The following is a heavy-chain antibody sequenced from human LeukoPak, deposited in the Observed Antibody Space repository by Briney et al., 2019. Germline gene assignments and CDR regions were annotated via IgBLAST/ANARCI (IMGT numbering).Heavy chain of an antibody. J-gene: IGHJ5*02. CDR1: GYTFTGYY. D-gene: IGHD1-26*01. Sequence: ASVKVSCKASGYTFTGYYMHWVRQAPGQGLEWMGWINPNSGGTNYALKFQGRVTMTRDTSISTAYMELSRLRSDDTAVYYCATSGSLPWPFDPWGQGTLVTVSS. V-gene: IGHV1-2*02. CDR3: ATSGSLPWPFDP. CDR2: INPNSGGT.